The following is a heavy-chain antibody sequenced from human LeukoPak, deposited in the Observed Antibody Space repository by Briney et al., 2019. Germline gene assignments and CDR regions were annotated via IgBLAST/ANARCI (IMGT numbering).Heavy chain of an antibody. Sequence: GGSLRLSCAASGFTFKGYWMSWVRQAPGKGLEWVANTQQDGSEKKYVDSVKGRFTISRDNAKNSLYLQMDSLRAEDTAVYYCVRLRYTYGKNFDCWGQGTLVTVSS. V-gene: IGHV3-7*01. J-gene: IGHJ4*02. CDR3: VRLRYTYGKNFDC. CDR2: TQQDGSEK. CDR1: GFTFKGYW. D-gene: IGHD5-18*01.